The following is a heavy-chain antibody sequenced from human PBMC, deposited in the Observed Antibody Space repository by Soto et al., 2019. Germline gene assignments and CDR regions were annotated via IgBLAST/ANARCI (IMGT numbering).Heavy chain of an antibody. CDR3: AREHLPPHFLEWSEEGFYYYGMDV. J-gene: IGHJ6*02. D-gene: IGHD3-3*01. V-gene: IGHV1-46*01. CDR1: GYTFTSYY. Sequence: QVQLVQSGAEVKKPGASVKVSCKASGYTFTSYYMHWVRQAPGQGLEWMGIINPSGGSTSYAQKFQGRVTMTRDTSTSTVYMELSSLRSEDTAVYYCAREHLPPHFLEWSEEGFYYYGMDVWGQGTTVTVSS. CDR2: INPSGGST.